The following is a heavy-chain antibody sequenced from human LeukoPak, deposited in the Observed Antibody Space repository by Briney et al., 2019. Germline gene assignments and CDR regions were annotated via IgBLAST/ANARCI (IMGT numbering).Heavy chain of an antibody. CDR1: GFTFSNAW. CDR2: IKSKTDGGTT. CDR3: TTWYCSSTSCPEDY. D-gene: IGHD2-2*01. V-gene: IGHV3-15*01. Sequence: GGSLRLSCAASGFTFSNAWMSWVRRAPGKGLEWVGRIKSKTDGGTTDYAAPVKGRFTISRDDSKNTLYLQMNSLKTEDTAVYYCTTWYCSSTSCPEDYWGQGTLVTVSS. J-gene: IGHJ4*02.